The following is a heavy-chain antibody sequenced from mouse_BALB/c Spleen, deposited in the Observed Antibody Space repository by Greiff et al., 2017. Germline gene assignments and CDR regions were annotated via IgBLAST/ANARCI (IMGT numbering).Heavy chain of an antibody. J-gene: IGHJ4*01. CDR2: ISDGGSYT. CDR1: GFTFSDYY. V-gene: IGHV5-4*02. CDR3: ARGLGYYYAMDY. Sequence: EVMLVESGGGLVKPGGSLKLSCAASGFTFSDYYMYWVRQTPEKRLEWVATISDGGSYTYYPDSVKGRFTISRDNAKNNLYLQMSSLKSEDTAMYYCARGLGYYYAMDYWGQGTSVTVSS. D-gene: IGHD2-10*02.